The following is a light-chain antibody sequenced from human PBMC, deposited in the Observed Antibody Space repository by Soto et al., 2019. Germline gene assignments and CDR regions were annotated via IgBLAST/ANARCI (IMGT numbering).Light chain of an antibody. V-gene: IGKV3-20*01. CDR1: QSVYSN. CDR3: QVYDRSPL. Sequence: EIVMTQSPATLSVSPGERATLSCRASQSVYSNLAWYQQKPGQAPRLLMYDASGRASGIPDRFTGSGSGTDFTLTISSLEPEDFGVYYCQVYDRSPLFGGGTKVDIK. CDR2: DAS. J-gene: IGKJ4*01.